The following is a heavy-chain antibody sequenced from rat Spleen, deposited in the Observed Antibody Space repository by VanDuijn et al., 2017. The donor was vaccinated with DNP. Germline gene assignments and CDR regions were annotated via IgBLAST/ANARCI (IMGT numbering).Heavy chain of an antibody. CDR1: GFSLTSYG. CDR3: TRAYTTDYYYYWYFDF. D-gene: IGHD1-6*01. J-gene: IGHJ1*01. CDR2: ISSGGST. V-gene: IGHV2S12*01. Sequence: QVQLKESGPGLVQPSQTLSLTCTVSGFSLTSYGVSWVRQPPGKGLEWIAAISSGGSTYYNSALKSRLSISRDTSKSQVFLKMNSLQTEDTAIYFCTRAYTTDYYYYWYFDFWGPGTMVTVSS.